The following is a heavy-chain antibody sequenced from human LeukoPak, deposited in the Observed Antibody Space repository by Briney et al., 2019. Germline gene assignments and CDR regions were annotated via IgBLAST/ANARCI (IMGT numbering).Heavy chain of an antibody. CDR1: GGSFSGYY. Sequence: SETLSLTCAVYGGSFSGYYWSWIRQPPGKGLEWIGYIYYSGSTNYNPSLKSRVTISVDTSKNQFSLKLSSVTAADTAVYYCARGLKQQLGNLYYYYYYYMDVWGKGTTVTISS. CDR3: ARGLKQQLGNLYYYYYYYMDV. CDR2: IYYSGST. V-gene: IGHV4-59*01. J-gene: IGHJ6*03. D-gene: IGHD6-13*01.